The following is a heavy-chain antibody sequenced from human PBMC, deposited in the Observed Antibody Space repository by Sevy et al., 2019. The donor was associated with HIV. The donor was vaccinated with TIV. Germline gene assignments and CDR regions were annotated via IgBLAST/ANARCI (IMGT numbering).Heavy chain of an antibody. Sequence: GGSLRLSCAASGFTFSSYTMNWVRQAPGKGLEWVSSISSISNHIYYADSVKGRFTISRDNAKNSLYLQMKSLGAEDTAVYYCAREGRWAHYGMDVWGQGTTVTV. CDR2: ISSISNHI. CDR3: AREGRWAHYGMDV. J-gene: IGHJ6*02. CDR1: GFTFSSYT. D-gene: IGHD1-26*01. V-gene: IGHV3-21*01.